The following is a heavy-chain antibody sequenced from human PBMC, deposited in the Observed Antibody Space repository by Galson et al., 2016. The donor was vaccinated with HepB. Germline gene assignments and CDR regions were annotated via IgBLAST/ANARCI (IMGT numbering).Heavy chain of an antibody. Sequence: SLRLSCAASGFTFSSYNMHWVRQAPGKGLEWVSSISSSSNSIYDADSVEGRFTISRDNAKNSLFLQMNSLRAEDTAVYYCARDERWPRGMDVWGQGTTVTVSS. V-gene: IGHV3-21*01. J-gene: IGHJ6*02. CDR1: GFTFSSYN. CDR2: ISSSSNSI. D-gene: IGHD6-19*01. CDR3: ARDERWPRGMDV.